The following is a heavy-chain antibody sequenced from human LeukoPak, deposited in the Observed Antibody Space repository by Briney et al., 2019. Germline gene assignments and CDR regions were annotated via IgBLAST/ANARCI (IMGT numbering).Heavy chain of an antibody. CDR2: ISYDGSSK. Sequence: GGSLRLSCAASGFTFGSYAMHWVRQAPGEGLEWVAVISYDGSSKYCADSVKGRFTISRDNSKNTLYLQMNSLRAEDTAVYYCARDRYYGSSGYFGYFDYWGQGTLVTVSS. CDR3: ARDRYYGSSGYFGYFDY. D-gene: IGHD3-22*01. J-gene: IGHJ4*02. CDR1: GFTFGSYA. V-gene: IGHV3-30-3*01.